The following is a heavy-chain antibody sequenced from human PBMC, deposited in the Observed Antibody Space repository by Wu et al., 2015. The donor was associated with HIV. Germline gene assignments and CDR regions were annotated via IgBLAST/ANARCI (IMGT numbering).Heavy chain of an antibody. V-gene: IGHV1-2*02. CDR1: GYTFTDYY. CDR2: VNPENGDT. Sequence: QVQLVQSGSQMKKSGASLNVSCQTFGYTFTDYYLHWIRRAPGQGLQWMGWVNPENGDTNYAQTFKGRVTMTRDTSINTAYMELNRLRFDDTAVYYCARDPQEVSGWYTHWGQGTLVTVSS. J-gene: IGHJ4*02. CDR3: ARDPQEVSGWYTH. D-gene: IGHD6-19*01.